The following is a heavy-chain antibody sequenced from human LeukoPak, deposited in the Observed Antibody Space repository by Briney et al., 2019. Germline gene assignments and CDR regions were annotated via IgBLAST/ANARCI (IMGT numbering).Heavy chain of an antibody. Sequence: GGSLRLSCAASGFTFSDYAMHWVRQAPGKGLEWVALISYDGSNESYEDSVKGRFTISRDNSRSTLYLQMSSLRSEDTAVYYCARDPLNRRWGSYYFDYWGLGTLVTVSS. D-gene: IGHD1-14*01. CDR1: GFTFSDYA. CDR3: ARDPLNRRWGSYYFDY. J-gene: IGHJ4*02. V-gene: IGHV3-30-3*01. CDR2: ISYDGSNE.